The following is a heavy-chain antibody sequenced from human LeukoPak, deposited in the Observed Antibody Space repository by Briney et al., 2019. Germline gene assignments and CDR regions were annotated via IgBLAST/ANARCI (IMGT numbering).Heavy chain of an antibody. V-gene: IGHV3-21*01. CDR3: ARDYGDYAADY. J-gene: IGHJ4*02. CDR1: GFTFSSYA. Sequence: GGSLRLSCAASGFTFSSYALNWVRQAPGKGLEWVSSISSSSSSYIYYADSVKGRFTISRDNAKNSLYLQMNSLRAEDTAVYYCARDYGDYAADYWGQGTLVTVSS. D-gene: IGHD4-17*01. CDR2: ISSSSSSYI.